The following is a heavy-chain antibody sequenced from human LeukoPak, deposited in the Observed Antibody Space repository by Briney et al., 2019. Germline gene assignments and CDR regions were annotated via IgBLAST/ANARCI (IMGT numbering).Heavy chain of an antibody. V-gene: IGHV4-59*11. CDR1: GGSISSHY. Sequence: PSETLSLTCTVSGGSISSHYWSWIRQPPGKGLEWIGNIYYSGSTNYNPSLKSRVTISVDTSKNQFSLKLSSVTAADTAVYYCARGPGEGNYDSSDTNFDYWGQGTLVTVSS. CDR2: IYYSGST. CDR3: ARGPGEGNYDSSDTNFDY. D-gene: IGHD3-22*01. J-gene: IGHJ4*02.